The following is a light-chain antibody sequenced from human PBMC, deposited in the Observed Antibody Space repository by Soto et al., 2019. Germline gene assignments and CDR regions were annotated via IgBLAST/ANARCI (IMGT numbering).Light chain of an antibody. CDR1: SSDVGRYNY. CDR2: EVS. CDR3: SSYTSSFSLV. Sequence: QSALTQPGSVSGSPGQSITISCTGTSSDVGRYNYVSWYQQHPGKVPKLMIYEVSNRPSGVSNRFSGSKSGNSASLTISGLQAEDEADYYCSSYTSSFSLVFGGGTQLTVL. V-gene: IGLV2-14*01. J-gene: IGLJ3*02.